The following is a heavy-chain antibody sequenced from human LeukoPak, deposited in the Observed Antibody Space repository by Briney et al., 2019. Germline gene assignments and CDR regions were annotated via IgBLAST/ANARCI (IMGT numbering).Heavy chain of an antibody. V-gene: IGHV3-23*01. CDR2: LSGGGGAT. J-gene: IGHJ2*01. D-gene: IGHD3-10*01. Sequence: GGSLRLSCAASGFTFSNYAMTWVRQAPGKGLEWVSILSGGGGATYYADSVKGRFTISRDNSENTLFLQMNNLGAEDTAVYYCAKKRVITTPDAIDWYFDLWGRGTLVTVSS. CDR3: AKKRVITTPDAIDWYFDL. CDR1: GFTFSNYA.